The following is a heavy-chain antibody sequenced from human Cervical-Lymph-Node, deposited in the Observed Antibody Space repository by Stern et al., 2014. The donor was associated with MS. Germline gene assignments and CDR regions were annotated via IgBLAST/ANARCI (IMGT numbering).Heavy chain of an antibody. CDR2: IISIFDTL. Sequence: QVPLVASGAEVKKPGSSVNVSCKASGGTLTSFSINWVRQVPGQMLEWMGGIISIFDTLSLAQKFQGRVPITADSSTSTVYIALNSLRSDDTAVYYCVLPSKVTTAAFDVWGRGTMVTVSS. V-gene: IGHV1-69*06. J-gene: IGHJ3*01. CDR1: GGTLTSFS. D-gene: IGHD4-17*01. CDR3: VLPSKVTTAAFDV.